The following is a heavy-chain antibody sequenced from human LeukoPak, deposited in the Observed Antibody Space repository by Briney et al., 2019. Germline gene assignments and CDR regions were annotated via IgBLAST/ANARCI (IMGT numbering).Heavy chain of an antibody. Sequence: SVKVSCKASGGTFRTYPISWVRQAPSQGLEWMGGLTHIFRRTNYTQKFQERLIITTDESYSTAYMELRDLRSDDTALYYCATSGSGRSWDWFAPWGQGTLVIVSS. D-gene: IGHD3-10*01. CDR1: GGTFRTYP. CDR2: LTHIFRRT. CDR3: ATSGSGRSWDWFAP. V-gene: IGHV1-69*05. J-gene: IGHJ5*02.